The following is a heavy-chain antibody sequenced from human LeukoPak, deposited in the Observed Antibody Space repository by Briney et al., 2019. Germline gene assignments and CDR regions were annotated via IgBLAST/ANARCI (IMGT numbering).Heavy chain of an antibody. CDR3: ARVGSSSISYLDY. D-gene: IGHD3-3*02. J-gene: IGHJ4*02. Sequence: GGSLRLSCAASGFTFSSYSMNWVRQAPGKGLEWVSSISSSSSYIYYADSVKGRFTISRDNAKNSLYLQMNSLRAEDTAAYYCARVGSSSISYLDYWGQGTLVTVSS. V-gene: IGHV3-21*01. CDR2: ISSSSSYI. CDR1: GFTFSSYS.